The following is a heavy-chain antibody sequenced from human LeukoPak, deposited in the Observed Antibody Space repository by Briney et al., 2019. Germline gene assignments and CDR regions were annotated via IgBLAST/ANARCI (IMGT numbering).Heavy chain of an antibody. CDR1: GYTFTSYG. J-gene: IGHJ3*02. V-gene: IGHV1-18*01. D-gene: IGHD5-12*01. CDR2: ISGYNGNT. CDR3: ARDTGLVWRRLGKEACDI. Sequence: GASVNVPCKASGYTFTSYGITWVRQAPGQGLEWMGWISGYNGNTKYARKVQGRVTMTTDTSTTTAYMELRSLRSDDTAVYYCARDTGLVWRRLGKEACDIWGEGTVVTVSP.